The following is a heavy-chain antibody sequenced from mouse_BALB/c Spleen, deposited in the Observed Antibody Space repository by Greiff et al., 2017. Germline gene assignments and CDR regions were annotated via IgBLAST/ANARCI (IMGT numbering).Heavy chain of an antibody. J-gene: IGHJ4*01. CDR2: IWGDGST. V-gene: IGHV2-6-7*01. D-gene: IGHD1-3*01. CDR3: ARESLYDYDAMDY. Sequence: VKLVESGPGLVAPSQSLSITCTVSGFSLTGYGVNWVRQPPGKGLAWLGMIWGDGSTDYNSALKSRLSISKDNSKSQVFLKMNSLQTDDTARYYCARESLYDYDAMDYWGQGTSVTVSS. CDR1: GFSLTGYG.